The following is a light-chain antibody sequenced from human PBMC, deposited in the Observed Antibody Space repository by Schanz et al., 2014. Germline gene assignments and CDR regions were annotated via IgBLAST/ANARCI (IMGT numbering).Light chain of an antibody. CDR2: NVD. Sequence: QSVLTQPRSVSGSPGQSVNISCSGTGSDVAGYNYVSWYQQHPGKAPKLIIYNVDKRPSGVPDRFSGSKSGNTASLTISGLQAEDEADYYCCSYAGNRAWVFGGGTKLTVL. V-gene: IGLV2-11*01. J-gene: IGLJ3*02. CDR1: GSDVAGYNY. CDR3: CSYAGNRAWV.